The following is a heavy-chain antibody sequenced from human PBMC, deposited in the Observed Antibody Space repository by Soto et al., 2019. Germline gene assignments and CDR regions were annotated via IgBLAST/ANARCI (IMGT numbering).Heavy chain of an antibody. CDR1: GFTFSSYA. V-gene: IGHV3-23*01. Sequence: EVQLLESGGGLVQPGGSLRLSCAASGFTFSSYAMSWVRQAPGKGLEWVSAISGSGGSTYYADSVKGRFTISRDNSKNTLYLQMNSLRAEDTAVYYCASKYYYDSSGYQDAFDIWGQGTMVTVSS. J-gene: IGHJ3*02. CDR3: ASKYYYDSSGYQDAFDI. D-gene: IGHD3-22*01. CDR2: ISGSGGST.